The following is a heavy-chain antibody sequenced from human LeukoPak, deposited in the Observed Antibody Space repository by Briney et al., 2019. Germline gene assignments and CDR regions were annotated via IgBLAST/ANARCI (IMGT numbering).Heavy chain of an antibody. V-gene: IGHV3-23*01. D-gene: IGHD3-22*01. CDR1: GFTFSTYA. Sequence: LTGGSLRLSCATSGFTFSTYAMNWVRQAPGKGLEWVSAISGSGGRTYYADSLKGRFTISRDNSKNTLYLQMNSLRAEDTAVYYCAKVFYRPTLIAVVTKGYFDCWGQGTLVTVSS. J-gene: IGHJ4*02. CDR3: AKVFYRPTLIAVVTKGYFDC. CDR2: ISGSGGRT.